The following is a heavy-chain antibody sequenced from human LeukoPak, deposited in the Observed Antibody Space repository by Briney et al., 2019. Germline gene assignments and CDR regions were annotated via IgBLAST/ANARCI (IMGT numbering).Heavy chain of an antibody. CDR2: ISYDGSNK. CDR3: ARLIVVVPAATSDY. V-gene: IGHV3-30*04. CDR1: GFTFSSYA. J-gene: IGHJ4*02. D-gene: IGHD2-2*01. Sequence: GGSLRLSCAASGFTFSSYAMHWVRQAPGKGLEWVAVISYDGSNKYYADSVKGQFTISRDNSKNTLYLQMNSLRAEDTAVYYCARLIVVVPAATSDYWGQGTLVTVSS.